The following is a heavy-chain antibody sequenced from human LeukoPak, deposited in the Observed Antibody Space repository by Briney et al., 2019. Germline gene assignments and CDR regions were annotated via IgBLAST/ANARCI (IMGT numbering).Heavy chain of an antibody. CDR3: AKSALQDRSTWCEHYDC. Sequence: GGSLRLSCAASGFTFSSYWMGWVRQAPGKGLEWVANIKQDGSEKHYVDSVKDRFTISRDNAKSSLYLQMNSLRAEDTAVYYCAKSALQDRSTWCEHYDCWGPGTLVTVSS. CDR1: GFTFSSYW. J-gene: IGHJ4*02. D-gene: IGHD4/OR15-4a*01. V-gene: IGHV3-7*01. CDR2: IKQDGSEK.